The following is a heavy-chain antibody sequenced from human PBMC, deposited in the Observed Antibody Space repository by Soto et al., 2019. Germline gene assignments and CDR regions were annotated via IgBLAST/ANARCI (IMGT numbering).Heavy chain of an antibody. CDR2: ISGSGGST. V-gene: IGHV3-23*01. J-gene: IGHJ5*02. Sequence: PGGSLRLSCAASGFTFSSYAMSWVRQAPGKGLEWVSAISGSGGSTYYADSVKGRFTISRDNSKNTLYLQMNSLRAEDTAVYYCAGMVRGVIINRSWFDPWGQGTLVTVSS. CDR3: AGMVRGVIINRSWFDP. CDR1: GFTFSSYA. D-gene: IGHD3-10*01.